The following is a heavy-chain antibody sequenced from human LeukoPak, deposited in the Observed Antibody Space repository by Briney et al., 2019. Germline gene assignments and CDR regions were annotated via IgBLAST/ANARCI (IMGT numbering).Heavy chain of an antibody. CDR1: GYTFTSYY. CDR3: ARPVQDYYDSSGYPSGAFDI. D-gene: IGHD3-22*01. J-gene: IGHJ3*02. Sequence: ASVKVSCKASGYTFTSYYMHWVRQAPGQGLEWMGIINPSGGSTSYAQKFQGRVTMTRDTSTSTVYMELSSLRSEDTAVYYCARPVQDYYDSSGYPSGAFDIWGQGTMVTVSS. V-gene: IGHV1-46*01. CDR2: INPSGGST.